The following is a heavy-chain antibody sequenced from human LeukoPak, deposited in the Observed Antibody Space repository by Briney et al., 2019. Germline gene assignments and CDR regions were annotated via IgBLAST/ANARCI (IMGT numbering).Heavy chain of an antibody. D-gene: IGHD3-9*01. J-gene: IGHJ4*02. Sequence: GGSLRLSCAASGFTFSSYSMNWVRQAPGKGLEWVSVIYSGGSTYYADSVKGRFTISRDNSMNTLYLQMNSLRAEDTAVYYCASPGGILTGYYKGLNYWGQGTLVTVSS. CDR2: IYSGGST. CDR1: GFTFSSYS. CDR3: ASPGGILTGYYKGLNY. V-gene: IGHV3-53*01.